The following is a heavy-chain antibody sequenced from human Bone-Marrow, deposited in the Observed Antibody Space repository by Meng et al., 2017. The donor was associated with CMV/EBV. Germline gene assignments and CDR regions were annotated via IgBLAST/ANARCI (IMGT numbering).Heavy chain of an antibody. V-gene: IGHV1-8*03. CDR1: GGTFSSYT. Sequence: ASVKVSCKSSGGTFSSYTISWVRQAPGQGLEWMGWMNPNSGNTGYAQKFQGRVTITRNTSISTAYMELSSLRSEDTAVYYCARGDQLANFDYWGQGTLVTVPS. CDR3: ARGDQLANFDY. CDR2: MNPNSGNT. D-gene: IGHD2-2*01. J-gene: IGHJ4*02.